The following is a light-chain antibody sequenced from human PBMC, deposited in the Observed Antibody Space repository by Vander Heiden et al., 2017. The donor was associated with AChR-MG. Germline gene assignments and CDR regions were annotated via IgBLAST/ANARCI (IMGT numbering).Light chain of an antibody. Sequence: DIQMTQSPSSVSASIGDSVTITCRASQDISNWLAWYQQKPGKAPNLLIHGASRLHSWVPSRFSGSGSGTDFTLTISSLQPEDYATYYCQHTNSFPLTFGGGTKVEIK. V-gene: IGKV1-12*01. CDR1: QDISNW. CDR3: QHTNSFPLT. J-gene: IGKJ4*01. CDR2: GAS.